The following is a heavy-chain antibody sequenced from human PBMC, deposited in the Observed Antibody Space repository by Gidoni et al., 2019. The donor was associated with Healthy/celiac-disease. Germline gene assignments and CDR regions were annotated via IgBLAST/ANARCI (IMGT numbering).Heavy chain of an antibody. J-gene: IGHJ4*02. CDR2: MNPNSGNT. CDR3: ARGGGSQGPANDY. Sequence: QVQLVQSGAAVKKPGASVKVSCKASGYTFTSYDIKWVRQATGQGLGWMGWMNPNSGNTGYEQKFQGTVTMTRNTSISTAYMELSSLRSEDTAVYYCARGGGSQGPANDYWGQGTLVTVSS. V-gene: IGHV1-8*01. D-gene: IGHD3-16*01. CDR1: GYTFTSYD.